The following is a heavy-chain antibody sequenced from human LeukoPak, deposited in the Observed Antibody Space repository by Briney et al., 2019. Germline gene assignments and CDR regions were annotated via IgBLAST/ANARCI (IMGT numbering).Heavy chain of an antibody. J-gene: IGHJ6*03. CDR3: ARGGLGYSYGYYYMDV. CDR1: GGTFSSYA. D-gene: IGHD5-18*01. CDR2: IIPIFGTA. Sequence: SVKVSCKASGGTFSSYAISWVRQAPGQGLEWMGGIIPIFGTANYAQKFQGRVTITADESTSTAYMELSSLRSEDTAVYYCARGGLGYSYGYYYMDVWGKGTTVTISS. V-gene: IGHV1-69*13.